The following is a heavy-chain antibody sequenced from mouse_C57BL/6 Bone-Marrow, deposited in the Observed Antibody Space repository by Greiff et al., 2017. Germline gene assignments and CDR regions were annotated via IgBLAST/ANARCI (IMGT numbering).Heavy chain of an antibody. CDR3: ARGGFYYDYPLWYFDV. V-gene: IGHV1-78*01. CDR1: GYTFTDHT. J-gene: IGHJ1*03. D-gene: IGHD2-4*01. Sequence: VQLQQSDAELVKPGASVKISCKVSGYTFTDHTIHWMKQRPEQGLEWIGYIYPRDGSTKYNEKFKGEATLTADKSSSTAYMQLNSLTYEDSAVYFCARGGFYYDYPLWYFDVWGTGTTVTVSS. CDR2: IYPRDGST.